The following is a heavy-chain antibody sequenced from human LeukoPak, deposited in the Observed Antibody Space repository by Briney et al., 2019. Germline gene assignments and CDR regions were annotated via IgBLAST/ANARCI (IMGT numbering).Heavy chain of an antibody. V-gene: IGHV3-53*01. CDR3: ARGCSDKKCYIHY. D-gene: IGHD2-15*01. CDR2: VYSGGST. Sequence: GGSLRLSCAASGFTVSSNYMNWVRQASGRGLEWVSVVYSGGSTYYADSVKGRFTISRDNSKNTLYLQMNSLRVEDTAVYYCARGCSDKKCYIHYWGQGTLVTVSS. J-gene: IGHJ4*02. CDR1: GFTVSSNY.